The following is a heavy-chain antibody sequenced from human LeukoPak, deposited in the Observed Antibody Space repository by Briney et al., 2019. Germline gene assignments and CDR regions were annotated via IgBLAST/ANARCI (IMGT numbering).Heavy chain of an antibody. Sequence: ASVKVSCKASGYTFTSYGINWVRQAPGQGLEWMGSISTYNGKTNYAQKLQGRVTMTTDTSTSTASMELRSLRSDDTAVYYCARVASGAIRGAFDIWGQGTMVTVSS. CDR1: GYTFTSYG. V-gene: IGHV1-18*01. J-gene: IGHJ3*02. CDR3: ARVASGAIRGAFDI. D-gene: IGHD2-2*02. CDR2: ISTYNGKT.